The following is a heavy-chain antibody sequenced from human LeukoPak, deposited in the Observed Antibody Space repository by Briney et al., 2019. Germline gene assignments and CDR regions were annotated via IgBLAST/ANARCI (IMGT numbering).Heavy chain of an antibody. V-gene: IGHV1-2*06. CDR3: ARSVVPAAETCYDY. J-gene: IGHJ4*02. D-gene: IGHD2-2*01. CDR2: INPNSGGT. Sequence: PSVKASCKVFGSTLTGTNMTWVRKALGKGLEWMGRINPNSGGTNYAQKFQGRVTMTRDTSISTAYMELSRLRSDDTAVYYCARSVVPAAETCYDYWGQGTLVTVSS. CDR1: GSTLTGTN.